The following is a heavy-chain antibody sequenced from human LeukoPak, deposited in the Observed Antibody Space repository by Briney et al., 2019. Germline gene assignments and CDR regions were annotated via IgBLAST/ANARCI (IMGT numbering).Heavy chain of an antibody. D-gene: IGHD5-18*01. J-gene: IGHJ4*02. Sequence: GGSLRLSCAASGFTFSNYWMHWVRQAPGKGLVWVSRIKSDGTYATYADSVKGRFTISRDNAKNTLYLQMNSLRAEDTAVYYCARDSSYGYDYWGQGTLVTVSS. CDR1: GFTFSNYW. V-gene: IGHV3-74*01. CDR2: IKSDGTYA. CDR3: ARDSSYGYDY.